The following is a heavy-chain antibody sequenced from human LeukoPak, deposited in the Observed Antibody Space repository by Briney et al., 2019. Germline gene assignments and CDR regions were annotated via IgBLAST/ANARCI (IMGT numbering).Heavy chain of an antibody. D-gene: IGHD3-10*01. CDR3: ARAPYYYGSGSPDAFDI. Sequence: GGSLRLSCAASGFTFSSYAMHWVRQAPGKGLEWVSGISWNSGSIGYADSVKGRFTISRDNAKNSLYLQMSSLRAEDTALYYCARAPYYYGSGSPDAFDIWGQGTMVTVSS. CDR2: ISWNSGSI. V-gene: IGHV3-9*01. J-gene: IGHJ3*02. CDR1: GFTFSSYA.